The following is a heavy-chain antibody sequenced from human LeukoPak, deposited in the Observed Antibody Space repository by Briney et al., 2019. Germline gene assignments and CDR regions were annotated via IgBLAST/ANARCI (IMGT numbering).Heavy chain of an antibody. CDR1: GYTFTSYG. J-gene: IGHJ4*02. D-gene: IGHD3-10*01. CDR3: AREHPHFGELWNDY. V-gene: IGHV1-18*01. CDR2: ISAYNGNT. Sequence: ALVKVSCKASGYTFTSYGISWVRPAPGQGRGWMGWISAYNGNTNYAQKLQGRVTMTTDTSTSTAYMELRSLRFDDTAVYYCAREHPHFGELWNDYWGQGTLVTVSS.